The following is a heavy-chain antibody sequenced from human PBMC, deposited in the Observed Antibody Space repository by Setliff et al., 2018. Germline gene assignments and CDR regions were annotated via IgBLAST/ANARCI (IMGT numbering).Heavy chain of an antibody. D-gene: IGHD4-4*01. CDR3: AREPTVTTLDY. Sequence: PGGSLRLSCAASGFTFRSYWMSWVRQAPGKGLEWVANIKQDGSEKYHADSVKGRFTISRDNAKNSLYLQMTSLRAEDTAVYYCAREPTVTTLDYWGQGTLVTVSS. CDR1: GFTFRSYW. V-gene: IGHV3-7*01. CDR2: IKQDGSEK. J-gene: IGHJ4*02.